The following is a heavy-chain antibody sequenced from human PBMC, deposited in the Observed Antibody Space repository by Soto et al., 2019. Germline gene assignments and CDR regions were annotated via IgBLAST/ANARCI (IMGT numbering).Heavy chain of an antibody. D-gene: IGHD3-9*01. CDR2: INAGNGNT. CDR3: ARSRDPPWYYDILTGYYPWFDP. J-gene: IGHJ5*02. Sequence: ASVKVSCKASGYTFTSYAMHWVRQAPGQRLEWMGWINAGNGNTKYSQKFQGRVTITRDTSASTAYMELSRLRSDDTAVYYCARSRDPPWYYDILTGYYPWFDPWGQGTLVTVSS. V-gene: IGHV1-3*01. CDR1: GYTFTSYA.